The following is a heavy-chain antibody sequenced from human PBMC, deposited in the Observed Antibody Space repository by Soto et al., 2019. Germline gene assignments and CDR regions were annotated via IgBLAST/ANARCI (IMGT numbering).Heavy chain of an antibody. D-gene: IGHD2-15*01. CDR3: ARLSRGVVVAAMPDYYYYMDV. CDR1: GGSISSYY. J-gene: IGHJ6*03. CDR2: IYYSGST. Sequence: SETLSLTCTVSGGSISSYYWSWIRQPPGKGLEWIGYIYYSGSTNYNPSLKSRVTISVDTSKNQFSLKLSSVTAADTAVYYCARLSRGVVVAAMPDYYYYMDVWGKGTTVTVSS. V-gene: IGHV4-59*08.